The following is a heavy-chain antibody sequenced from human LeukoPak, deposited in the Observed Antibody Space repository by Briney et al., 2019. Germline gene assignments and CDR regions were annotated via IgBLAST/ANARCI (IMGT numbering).Heavy chain of an antibody. D-gene: IGHD3-3*01. V-gene: IGHV1-46*01. CDR2: INPSGGST. J-gene: IGHJ4*02. Sequence: GASVKVSCKASGYTFTSYYMHWVRQAPGQGLEWMGIINPSGGSTSYAQKFQGRVTMTRDMSTSTVYMELSSLRSEDTAVYYCARVGLASYYDFWSGSYYFDYWGQGTLVTVSS. CDR3: ARVGLASYYDFWSGSYYFDY. CDR1: GYTFTSYY.